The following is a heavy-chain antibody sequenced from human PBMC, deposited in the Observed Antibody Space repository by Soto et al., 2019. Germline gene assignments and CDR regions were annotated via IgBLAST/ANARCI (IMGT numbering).Heavy chain of an antibody. CDR2: IIPIFGTA. D-gene: IGHD3-22*01. CDR3: ARDVGPRDRSGYFWFDP. J-gene: IGHJ5*02. CDR1: GGTFSSYA. V-gene: IGHV1-69*13. Sequence: SVKVSCKASGGTFSSYAISWVRQAPGQGLEWMGGIIPIFGTANYAQKFQGRVTITADESTSTAYMELSSLRSEDTAVYYCARDVGPRDRSGYFWFDPWGQGTLVTVSS.